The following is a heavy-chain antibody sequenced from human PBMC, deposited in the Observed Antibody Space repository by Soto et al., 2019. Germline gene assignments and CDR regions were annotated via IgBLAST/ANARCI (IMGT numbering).Heavy chain of an antibody. Sequence: QVQLQESGPGLVKPSETLSLTCTVSGVSITPYFWSWIRQPAGEAPEWLGHIYASGRTTYNPSLKSRVTMFVSQTQVSLRLTSVTAADTAVYYCARHFDVDPSLDHYYFDLWGRGARVTVSS. CDR2: IYASGRT. CDR1: GVSITPYF. J-gene: IGHJ2*01. D-gene: IGHD3-9*01. CDR3: ARHFDVDPSLDHYYFDL. V-gene: IGHV4-4*07.